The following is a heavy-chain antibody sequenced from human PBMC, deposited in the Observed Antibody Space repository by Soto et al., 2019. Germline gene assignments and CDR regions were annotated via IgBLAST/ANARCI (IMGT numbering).Heavy chain of an antibody. J-gene: IGHJ6*02. D-gene: IGHD3-10*01. CDR2: INPSGGST. CDR3: ARDMVRDIDYYYYGMDV. CDR1: GYTFTSYY. V-gene: IGHV1-46*01. Sequence: ASVKVSCKASGYTFTSYYMHWVRQAPGQGLEWMGIINPSGGSTSYAQKFQGRVTMTRDTSTSTVYMELSSLRSEDTAVYYCARDMVRDIDYYYYGMDVWGQRTTVTVSS.